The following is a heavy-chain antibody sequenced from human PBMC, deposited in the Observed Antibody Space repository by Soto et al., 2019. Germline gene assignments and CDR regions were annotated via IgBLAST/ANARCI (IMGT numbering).Heavy chain of an antibody. CDR3: ASALIPENEPEDY. CDR2: ISAYNGNT. J-gene: IGHJ4*02. CDR1: GNTVPNYA. V-gene: IGHV1-18*01. D-gene: IGHD1-1*01. Sequence: ASVKVSCKASGNTVPNYAIHWVRQAPGQGLEWMGWISAYNGNTNYAQKLQGRVTMTTDTSTSTAYMELRSLRSDDTAVYYCASALIPENEPEDYWGQGTLVTVSS.